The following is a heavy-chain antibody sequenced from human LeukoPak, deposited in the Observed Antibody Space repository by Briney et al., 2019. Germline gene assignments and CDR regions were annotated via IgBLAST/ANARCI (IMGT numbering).Heavy chain of an antibody. V-gene: IGHV4-4*07. CDR2: IYTSGGT. Sequence: SETLSLTCTVSGVSISSFFWSWVRQPAGKGLEWIRRIYTSGGTNYNPSLKSRVTVSVDTSKNHFSLKLSSVTATDTAVYYCARDLRGDGGHFDYWGQGTLVTVSS. J-gene: IGHJ4*02. CDR3: ARDLRGDGGHFDY. D-gene: IGHD4-23*01. CDR1: GVSISSFF.